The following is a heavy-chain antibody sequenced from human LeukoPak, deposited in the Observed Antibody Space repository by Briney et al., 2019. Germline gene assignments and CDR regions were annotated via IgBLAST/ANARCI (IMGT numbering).Heavy chain of an antibody. CDR1: GGSLSSHY. J-gene: IGHJ6*03. CDR3: ARVKRGIMDV. V-gene: IGHV4-59*11. Sequence: SETLSLTCTVSGGSLSSHYWSWIRQPPGKGLEWIGYIYYSGSTNYNPSLKSRVTISVDTSKNQFSLKLSSVTAADTAVYYCARVKRGIMDVWGKGTTVTVSS. D-gene: IGHD5-12*01. CDR2: IYYSGST.